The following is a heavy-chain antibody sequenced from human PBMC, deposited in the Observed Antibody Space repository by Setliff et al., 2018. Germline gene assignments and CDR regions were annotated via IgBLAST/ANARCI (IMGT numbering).Heavy chain of an antibody. J-gene: IGHJ6*03. CDR2: TIPMFGST. Sequence: ASVKVSCKASGGTFSSYGVSWVRQAPGQGIEWMGGTIPMFGSTNYAQKFQGRVTIITDESTSTAYMELSSLRFEDTAVYYCAREGVDTRSSTDYRYYMDLWGKGTTVTV. CDR3: AREGVDTRSSTDYRYYMDL. D-gene: IGHD5-18*01. CDR1: GGTFSSYG. V-gene: IGHV1-69*05.